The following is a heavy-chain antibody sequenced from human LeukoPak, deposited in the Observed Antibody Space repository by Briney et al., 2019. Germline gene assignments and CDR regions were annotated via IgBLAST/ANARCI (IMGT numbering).Heavy chain of an antibody. Sequence: GGSLRLSCAASGFTFRNYVIHWVRQAPGKGLECVSTISGSGVTTRYADSVRGRFTISRDSSKNTLHLQMNSLRAEDTAIYYCTKGPWDLPHAFDIWGLGTMVTVSS. CDR2: ISGSGVTT. CDR3: TKGPWDLPHAFDI. J-gene: IGHJ3*02. V-gene: IGHV3-23*01. CDR1: GFTFRNYV. D-gene: IGHD1-26*01.